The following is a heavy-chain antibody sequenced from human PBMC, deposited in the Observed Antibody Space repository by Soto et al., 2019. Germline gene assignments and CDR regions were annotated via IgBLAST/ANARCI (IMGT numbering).Heavy chain of an antibody. V-gene: IGHV3-7*03. D-gene: IGHD2-15*01. J-gene: IGHJ4*02. CDR3: ARHGQGCYDL. Sequence: WSSLRPSCSASVLNCGTSCMGWLRQAPGKGLECVANINLDGTGTHYVASVKGRFTIFRDNAKNSLTLEMSSLRSEDTAVYYCARHGQGCYDLWGQGTLVTVSS. CDR2: INLDGTGT. CDR1: VLNCGTSC.